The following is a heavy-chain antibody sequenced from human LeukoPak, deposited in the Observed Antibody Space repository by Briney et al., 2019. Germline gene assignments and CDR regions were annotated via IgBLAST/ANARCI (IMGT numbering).Heavy chain of an antibody. CDR1: GYTFTGYC. CDR3: ASQRTANTDWFDP. J-gene: IGHJ5*02. Sequence: ASVKVSCKASGYTFTGYCIHWVRQAPGQGLEWMGWLNPNGGGTNFAQKFQGRVTMTGDTSISTAYMELTRLTSDDTALYYCASQRTANTDWFDPWGQGTLVTVSS. V-gene: IGHV1-2*02. CDR2: LNPNGGGT. D-gene: IGHD5-18*01.